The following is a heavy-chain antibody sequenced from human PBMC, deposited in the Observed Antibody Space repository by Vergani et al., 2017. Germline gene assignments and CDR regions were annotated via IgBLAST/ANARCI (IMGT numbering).Heavy chain of an antibody. J-gene: IGHJ5*02. CDR3: ARGHRYFDWLNKDWFDP. CDR1: GYTFTSYY. CDR2: INPSGGST. Sequence: QVQLVQSGAEVKKPGASVKVSCKASGYTFTSYYMHWVRQAPGQGLEWMGIINPSGGSTSYAQKFQGRVTMTRDTSTSTVYMELSSLRSEDTAVYYWARGHRYFDWLNKDWFDPWGQGTLVTVSS. D-gene: IGHD3-9*01. V-gene: IGHV1-46*01.